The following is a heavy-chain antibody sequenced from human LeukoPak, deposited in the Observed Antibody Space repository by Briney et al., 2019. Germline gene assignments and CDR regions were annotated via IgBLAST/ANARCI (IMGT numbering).Heavy chain of an antibody. J-gene: IGHJ4*02. V-gene: IGHV4-59*13. CDR3: ARGDFWSGYDY. CDR2: IYYRGTT. D-gene: IGHD3-3*01. Sequence: SETLSLTCTVSGGSISWSYWTWVRQPPAKGLEWIGRIYYRGTTYYNPSLKSRVTISVDTSKNQFSLRLSSVTAADTAVYYCARGDFWSGYDYWGQGTLVTVSS. CDR1: GGSISWSY.